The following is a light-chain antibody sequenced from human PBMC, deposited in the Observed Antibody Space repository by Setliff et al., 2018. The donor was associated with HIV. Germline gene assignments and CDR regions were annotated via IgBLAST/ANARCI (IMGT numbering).Light chain of an antibody. CDR1: SSDVGSHNL. CDR3: CSYAGNSTYV. V-gene: IGLV2-23*02. CDR2: EVT. Sequence: QSALTQPASVSGSPGQSVTISCSGTSSDVGSHNLVSWYQQHPDKAPKVMIYEVTKRPSGISNRFSGSKSGNTASLTISGLQAEDEADYYCCSYAGNSTYVFGTGTKVTVL. J-gene: IGLJ1*01.